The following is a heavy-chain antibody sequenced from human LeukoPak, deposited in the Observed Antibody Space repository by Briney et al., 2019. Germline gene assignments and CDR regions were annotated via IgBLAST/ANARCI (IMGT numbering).Heavy chain of an antibody. CDR2: MNPNSGNT. V-gene: IGHV1-8*03. CDR3: AREGFDY. Sequence: ASVKVSCKASGYTFTNYDINWVRQAPGQGLEWMGYMNPNSGNTGYAQKFQGRVTITKNTSISTAYMELSSLRSEDTAVYYSAREGFDYWGQGTLVTVSS. CDR1: GYTFTNYD. J-gene: IGHJ4*02.